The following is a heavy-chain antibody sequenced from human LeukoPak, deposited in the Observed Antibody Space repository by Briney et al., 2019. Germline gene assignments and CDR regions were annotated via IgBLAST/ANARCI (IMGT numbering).Heavy chain of an antibody. CDR2: IYPGDSDT. V-gene: IGHV5-51*01. CDR1: GYRFTTYW. D-gene: IGHD4-23*01. CDR3: ARRRTTVVSRDFAY. Sequence: GESLKISCKGSGYRFTTYWIGWVRQMPGKGLEWMGIIYPGDSDTRYSPSFQGQVTISADKSISTAYLQWSSLKASDTAMYYRARRRTTVVSRDFAYWGQGTLVTVSS. J-gene: IGHJ4*02.